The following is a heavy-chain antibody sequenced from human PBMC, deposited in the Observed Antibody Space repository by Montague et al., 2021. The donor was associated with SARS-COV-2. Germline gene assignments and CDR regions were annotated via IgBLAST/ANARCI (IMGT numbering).Heavy chain of an antibody. CDR2: RYQNGAT. V-gene: IGHV4-38-2*02. J-gene: IGHJ4*02. CDR1: GGSMSDHY. D-gene: IGHD3-3*01. CDR3: ARSGVGIFDFSYFDS. Sequence: SETLSLTCTVSGGSMSDHYWAWIRQPPGKGLEWIGSRYQNGATYYSPSLKRPVTILLDTSKNQFSLSLTSVTAADTAVYYCARSGVGIFDFSYFDSWGQGSLVIVSS.